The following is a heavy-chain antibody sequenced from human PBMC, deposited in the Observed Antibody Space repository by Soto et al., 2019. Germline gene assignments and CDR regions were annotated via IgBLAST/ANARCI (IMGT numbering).Heavy chain of an antibody. CDR2: IRSRVHSFAT. J-gene: IGHJ6*02. V-gene: IGHV3-73*02. CDR3: TRPRGYCSGGSCYGAHYHGMDV. CDR1: GFTFSGST. Sequence: EVQLVESGGGLVQPGGSLKLSCAASGFTFSGSTIHWVRQASGKGLEWVGRIRSRVHSFATGYAASVKGRFTISRDDSKNTAYLQMNSLKTEDTAVYYCTRPRGYCSGGSCYGAHYHGMDVWGQVTTVTVSS. D-gene: IGHD2-15*01.